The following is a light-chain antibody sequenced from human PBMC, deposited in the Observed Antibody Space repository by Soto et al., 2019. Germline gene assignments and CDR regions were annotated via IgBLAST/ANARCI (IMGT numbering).Light chain of an antibody. CDR1: SSDVGAYNY. CDR3: SSYTISRLFV. V-gene: IGLV2-14*01. J-gene: IGLJ1*01. Sequence: QSALTQPASVSGSPGQSITISCTGSSSDVGAYNYVSWYQHQPGKAPKLMVYEIYNRPSGVSSRFSGSKSGNTASLTISGLQAEDEAAYYCSSYTISRLFVFGTGTKVTVL. CDR2: EIY.